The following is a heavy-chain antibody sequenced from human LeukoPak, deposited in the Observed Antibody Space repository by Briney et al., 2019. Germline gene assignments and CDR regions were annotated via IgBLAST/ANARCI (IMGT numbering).Heavy chain of an antibody. CDR2: INPSGGST. D-gene: IGHD1-1*01. J-gene: IGHJ4*02. V-gene: IGHV1-46*01. Sequence: ASVKVSCKTSGHTFTSYYMHWVRQAPGQGLEWMGIINPSGGSTSYAQNFQGRLTMTRDTSTSTVYMELSSLRSEDTAVYYCAREPSTGNDLDYWGQGTLVTVSS. CDR3: AREPSTGNDLDY. CDR1: GHTFTSYY.